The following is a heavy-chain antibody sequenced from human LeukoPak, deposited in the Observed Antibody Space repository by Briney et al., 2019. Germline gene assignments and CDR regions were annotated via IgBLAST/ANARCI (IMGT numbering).Heavy chain of an antibody. CDR2: IHSSGNSI. V-gene: IGHV3-48*02. Sequence: PGGSLRLSCAASGFTFSFYTMNWVRQAPGKGLEWVSYIHSSGNSIDYADSVKGRFTISRDNAKNSLYLQMNSLRDEDTAVYYCARAVAATLGDAFDIWGQGTMVTVSS. D-gene: IGHD1-26*01. CDR3: ARAVAATLGDAFDI. CDR1: GFTFSFYT. J-gene: IGHJ3*02.